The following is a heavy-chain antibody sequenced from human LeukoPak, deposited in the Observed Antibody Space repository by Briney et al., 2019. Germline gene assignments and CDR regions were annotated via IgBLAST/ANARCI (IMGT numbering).Heavy chain of an antibody. V-gene: IGHV4-59*01. D-gene: IGHD6-13*01. J-gene: IGHJ4*02. CDR3: ARVQQQLLPFDY. Sequence: SATLSLTCSVSGGSISSNYWSWIRQPPGKGLEWIGNIYYSGSTNYNPSLKSRVTISVDTSKNQFSLKLSSVTAADTAVYYCARVQQQLLPFDYWGQGILVTVSS. CDR2: IYYSGST. CDR1: GGSISSNY.